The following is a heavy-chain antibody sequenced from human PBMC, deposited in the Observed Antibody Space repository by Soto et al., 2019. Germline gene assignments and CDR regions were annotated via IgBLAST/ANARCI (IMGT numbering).Heavy chain of an antibody. CDR2: ITTSGSYI. CDR1: GFTFSSYD. J-gene: IGHJ5*02. D-gene: IGHD1-1*01. CDR3: VRSGTAAMLRHNWFDP. V-gene: IGHV3-21*01. Sequence: EVQLVESGGGLVKPGGSLRLSCAASGFTFSSYDMNWVRQAPGKGLEYVSSITTSGSYIYYGDSVRGRFTISRDNAKNSLFLQMHSLRAEDTAVYYCVRSGTAAMLRHNWFDPWGQGTLVTVSS.